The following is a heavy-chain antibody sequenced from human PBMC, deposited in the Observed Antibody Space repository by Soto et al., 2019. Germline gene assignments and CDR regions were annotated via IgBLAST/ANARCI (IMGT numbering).Heavy chain of an antibody. Sequence: GGSLRLSCAASGFTFSSYAMSWVRQAPGKGLEWVSAISGSGGSTYYADSVKGRFTISRDNSKNTLYLQMNSLRAEDTAVYYCAKARYCTNGVCSDYWGQGTLVTVSS. V-gene: IGHV3-23*01. CDR3: AKARYCTNGVCSDY. CDR2: ISGSGGST. J-gene: IGHJ4*02. CDR1: GFTFSSYA. D-gene: IGHD2-8*01.